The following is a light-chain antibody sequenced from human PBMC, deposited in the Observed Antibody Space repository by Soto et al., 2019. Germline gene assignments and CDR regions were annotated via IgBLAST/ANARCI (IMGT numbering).Light chain of an antibody. CDR2: EVN. V-gene: IGLV2-8*01. Sequence: QSVLTQPPSASGSPGQSVTISCTGTSSDVGGCRFVSWYQQFPGKAPQLIIYEVNKRPSGVPDRFSGSKSGNTASLTISGLQAEDEADYYCSSCAGSTNPYVFGTGTKVTVL. CDR3: SSCAGSTNPYV. CDR1: SSDVGGCRF. J-gene: IGLJ1*01.